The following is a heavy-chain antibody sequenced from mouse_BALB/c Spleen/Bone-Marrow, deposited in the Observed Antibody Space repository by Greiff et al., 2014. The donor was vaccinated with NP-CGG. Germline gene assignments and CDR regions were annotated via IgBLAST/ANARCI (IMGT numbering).Heavy chain of an antibody. J-gene: IGHJ2*01. D-gene: IGHD2-14*01. CDR3: TRSRYGDY. Sequence: VQLKESGPELVKPGASVKISCKTSGYTFTDYTMHWGKQSHGKSLEWIGHINPNIGGTSYNQKFKGKATLTLDKSSRTAYMELHSLTSEDSAVYYCTRSRYGDYWGQGTTLTVSS. V-gene: IGHV1-22*01. CDR1: GYTFTDYT. CDR2: INPNIGGT.